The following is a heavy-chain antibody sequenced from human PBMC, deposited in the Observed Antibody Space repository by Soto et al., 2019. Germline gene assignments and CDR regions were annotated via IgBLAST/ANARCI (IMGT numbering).Heavy chain of an antibody. D-gene: IGHD6-6*01. Sequence: GGSLRLSCTASGFTFGDYAMSWFRQAPGKGLEWVGFIRSKAYGGTTEYAASVKGRFTISRDDSKSIAYLQMNSLKTEDTAVYYCTRGGYSSSSRYYYGMDVWGQGTTVTVSS. CDR3: TRGGYSSSSRYYYGMDV. V-gene: IGHV3-49*03. J-gene: IGHJ6*02. CDR1: GFTFGDYA. CDR2: IRSKAYGGTT.